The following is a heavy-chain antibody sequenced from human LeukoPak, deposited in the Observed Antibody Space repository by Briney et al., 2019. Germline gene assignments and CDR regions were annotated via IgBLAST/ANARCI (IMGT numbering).Heavy chain of an antibody. D-gene: IGHD3-9*01. CDR2: ISSRSTYI. J-gene: IGHJ4*02. CDR1: GFTFDTYS. CDR3: ARRGRLTGYD. Sequence: GGSLRLSCAASGFTFDTYSMDWVRQAPGKGLEWVSSISSRSTYIYYADSVKGRFTISRDNANNSLHLQMNSLRAEDTAVYYCARRGRLTGYDWGQGTLVTVSS. V-gene: IGHV3-21*01.